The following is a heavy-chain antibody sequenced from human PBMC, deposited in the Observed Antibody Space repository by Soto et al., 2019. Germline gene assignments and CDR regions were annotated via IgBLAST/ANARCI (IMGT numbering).Heavy chain of an antibody. CDR3: ARVWEQWTVDY. D-gene: IGHD3-16*01. CDR2: IYYSGST. CDR1: GGSISSGDYY. Sequence: PSETLSLTCTVSGGSISSGDYYWSWIRQPPGKGLEWIGYIYYSGSTYYNPPLKSRVTISVDTSKNQFSLKLSSVTAADTAVYYCARVWEQWTVDYWGQRTLVTVSS. J-gene: IGHJ4*02. V-gene: IGHV4-30-4*01.